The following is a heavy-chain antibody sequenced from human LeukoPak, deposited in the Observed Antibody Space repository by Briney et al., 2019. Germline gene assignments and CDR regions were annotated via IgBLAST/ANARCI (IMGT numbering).Heavy chain of an antibody. CDR2: IRSTANGYAT. Sequence: GGSLKLSCAASGFTFSGSALHWVRQASGKGLEWVGRIRSTANGYATAYAASVKGRFTISRDDSKNTAYLQMDSLKTEDTAVYYCTGNYYGSGSYADFDYWGQGTLVTVSS. V-gene: IGHV3-73*01. CDR3: TGNYYGSGSYADFDY. CDR1: GFTFSGSA. J-gene: IGHJ4*02. D-gene: IGHD3-10*01.